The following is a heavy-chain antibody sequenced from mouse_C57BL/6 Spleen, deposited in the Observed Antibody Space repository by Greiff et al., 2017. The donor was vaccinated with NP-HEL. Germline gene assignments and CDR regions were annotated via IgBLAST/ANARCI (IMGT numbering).Heavy chain of an antibody. CDR1: GFTFSSYG. J-gene: IGHJ3*01. Sequence: EVKLVESGGDLVKPGGSLKLSCAASGFTFSSYGMSWVRQTPDKRLEWVATISSGGSYTYYPDSVKGRFTLSRDTAKNTLYLQMSSLKSEDTAVYYCARRSDGYYGGFAYWGQGTLVTVSA. D-gene: IGHD2-3*01. V-gene: IGHV5-6*02. CDR3: ARRSDGYYGGFAY. CDR2: ISSGGSYT.